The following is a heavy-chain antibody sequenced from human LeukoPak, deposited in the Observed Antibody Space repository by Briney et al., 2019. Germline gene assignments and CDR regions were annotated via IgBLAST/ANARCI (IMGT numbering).Heavy chain of an antibody. CDR1: GFTFSTYA. CDR2: ITGGGTT. D-gene: IGHD4-23*01. V-gene: IGHV3-23*01. J-gene: IGHJ4*02. CDR3: AKDPPILRWSFDY. Sequence: PGGSLRLSCAASGFTFSTYAMSWVRRTPGKGLEWVSAITGGGTTYYADSVKGRFTIPRDNSKNTLYLQMNSLRAEDTAVYYCAKDPPILRWSFDYWGQGTLVTVSS.